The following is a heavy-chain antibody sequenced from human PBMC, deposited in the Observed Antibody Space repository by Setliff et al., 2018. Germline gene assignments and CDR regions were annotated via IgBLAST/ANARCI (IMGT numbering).Heavy chain of an antibody. V-gene: IGHV1-69*13. CDR2: IMPVFGTP. Sequence: SVKVSCKASGGTFRDFAISRVRQAPGQGLEWMGGIMPVFGTPDYAQKFEGRVTISADETTTTAYLELSSLRSEDTGVYYCGSRQFPGGGNYYYFMDVWGKGTTVTVSS. D-gene: IGHD1-1*01. CDR1: GGTFRDFA. CDR3: GSRQFPGGGNYYYFMDV. J-gene: IGHJ6*03.